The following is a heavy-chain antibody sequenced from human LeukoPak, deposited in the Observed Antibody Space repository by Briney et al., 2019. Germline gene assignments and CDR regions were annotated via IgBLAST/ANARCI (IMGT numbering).Heavy chain of an antibody. V-gene: IGHV4-4*07. CDR2: IYTSGST. J-gene: IGHJ4*02. Sequence: SETLSLTCTVSVGPISSYYGSCIRQPAGKGLEWIGRIYTSGSTNYNPSLKSRVTMSVDTSKNQFSLKLSSVTAADTAVYYCARDNRYYDSRKSFDYWGQGTLVTVSS. CDR3: ARDNRYYDSRKSFDY. CDR1: VGPISSYY. D-gene: IGHD3-22*01.